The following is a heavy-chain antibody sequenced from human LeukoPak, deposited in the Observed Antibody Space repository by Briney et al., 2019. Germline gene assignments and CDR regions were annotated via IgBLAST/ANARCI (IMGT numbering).Heavy chain of an antibody. J-gene: IGHJ4*02. CDR3: ASSGSYRFDY. CDR1: GFTFSSYA. D-gene: IGHD1-26*01. V-gene: IGHV3-23*01. CDR2: ISGSGGST. Sequence: GGSLRLSCAASGFTFSSYAMSWVRQAPGKGLEWVSAISGSGGSTYYADSVKGRFTISRDNSKNTLYLQMNGLRDEDTAVYYCASSGSYRFDYWGQGTLVTVSS.